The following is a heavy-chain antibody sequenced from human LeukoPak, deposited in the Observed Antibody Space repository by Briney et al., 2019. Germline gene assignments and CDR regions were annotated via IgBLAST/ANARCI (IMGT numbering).Heavy chain of an antibody. CDR1: GFTFSSYA. CDR2: ISGSGGDT. V-gene: IGHV3-23*01. D-gene: IGHD2-2*01. J-gene: IGHJ6*02. Sequence: GGSLRLSCATSGFTFSSYAMNWARQAPGKGLEWVSAISGSGGDTYYADSAKGRFTISRDNSKNTLYLQMNSLRAEDTAVYYCAKPRDTTVVPARGHYAMDVWGQGTTVTVSS. CDR3: AKPRDTTVVPARGHYAMDV.